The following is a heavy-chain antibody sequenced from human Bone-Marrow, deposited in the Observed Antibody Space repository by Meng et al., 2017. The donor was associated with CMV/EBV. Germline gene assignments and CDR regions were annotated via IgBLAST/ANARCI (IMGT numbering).Heavy chain of an antibody. Sequence: GESLKISCAASGFTFSSYAMHWVRQAPGKGLEWVAVISYDGSNKYYADSVKGRFTISRDNAKNSLYLQMNSLRAEDTAVYYCAREDGGNKGRGIRLWGQGTLVTVSS. V-gene: IGHV3-30-3*01. D-gene: IGHD4-23*01. CDR1: GFTFSSYA. CDR2: ISYDGSNK. J-gene: IGHJ4*02. CDR3: AREDGGNKGRGIRL.